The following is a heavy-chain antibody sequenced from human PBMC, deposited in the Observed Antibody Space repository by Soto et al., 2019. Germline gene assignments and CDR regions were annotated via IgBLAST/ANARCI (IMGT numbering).Heavy chain of an antibody. V-gene: IGHV3-9*01. J-gene: IGHJ4*02. CDR1: GFNLGDYG. Sequence: ALRLSCAASGFNLGDYGMHWVRQAPGKGLEWVSGISWNSDNIQYADSVKGRFTISRDNTKKSLHLQMNSLRAEDTAVYYCATAEVDYWGPGTLVTVSS. CDR2: ISWNSDNI. CDR3: ATAEVDY.